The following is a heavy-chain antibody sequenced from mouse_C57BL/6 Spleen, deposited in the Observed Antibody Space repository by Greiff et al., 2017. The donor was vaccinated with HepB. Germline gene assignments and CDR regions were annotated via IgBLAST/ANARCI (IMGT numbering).Heavy chain of an antibody. Sequence: VQLQQPGAELVKPGASVKLSCKASGYTFTSYWMHWVKQRPGQGLEWIGMIHPNSGSTNYNEKFKSKATLTVDKSSSTAYMQLSSLTSEDSAVYYCARSRYYGSSYVGAMDYWGQGTSVTVSS. J-gene: IGHJ4*01. V-gene: IGHV1-64*01. CDR2: IHPNSGST. CDR3: ARSRYYGSSYVGAMDY. D-gene: IGHD1-1*01. CDR1: GYTFTSYW.